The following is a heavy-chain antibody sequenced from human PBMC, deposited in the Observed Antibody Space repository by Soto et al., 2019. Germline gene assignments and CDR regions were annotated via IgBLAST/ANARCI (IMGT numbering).Heavy chain of an antibody. D-gene: IGHD2-15*01. CDR1: GLTISNAW. CDR2: IKTNTEGGTT. CDR3: TTGSVEGV. V-gene: IGHV3-15*07. Sequence: EVQLVESGGGFIYPGGSLRLSCAASGLTISNAWMNWVRQAPGKGLEWVGRIKTNTEGGTTDYAAAVKGRFTVSRDDLKNTLYLQMTSLKTEDTAVYYCTTGSVEGVWGQGTTVTVSS. J-gene: IGHJ6*02.